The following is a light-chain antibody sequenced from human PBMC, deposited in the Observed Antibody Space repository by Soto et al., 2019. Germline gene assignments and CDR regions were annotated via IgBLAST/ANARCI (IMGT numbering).Light chain of an antibody. Sequence: DIQMTQSPSSLSASVGDIVTITCRASHTISNYLNWYQQKSGEAPKLLIYAASSLQSGVPSRFSGSGSGTDFTLTISSLQPEDFATYYCQQSYSTPITFGQGTRLEI. CDR2: AAS. V-gene: IGKV1-39*01. CDR1: HTISNY. CDR3: QQSYSTPIT. J-gene: IGKJ5*01.